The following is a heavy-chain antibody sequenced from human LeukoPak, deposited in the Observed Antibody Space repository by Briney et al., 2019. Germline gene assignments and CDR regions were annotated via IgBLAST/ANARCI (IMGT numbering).Heavy chain of an antibody. V-gene: IGHV1-18*04. CDR1: GYTFTSYY. CDR3: ARDQYYDSRGLSGY. Sequence: ASVKVSCKASGYTFTSYYMHWVRQAPGQGLEWMGGISAHNAKTNYAQKVQGRVTMTTDTSTSTAYMELRSLRSDDTAVYYCARDQYYDSRGLSGYWGQGTLVIVCS. CDR2: ISAHNAKT. D-gene: IGHD3-22*01. J-gene: IGHJ4*02.